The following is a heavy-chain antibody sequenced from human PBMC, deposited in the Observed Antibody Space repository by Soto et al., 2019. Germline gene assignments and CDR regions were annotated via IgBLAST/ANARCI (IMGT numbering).Heavy chain of an antibody. CDR2: ISGSGGST. CDR3: ANPYRSERYYRDVDHFDY. CDR1: GFTFSSYA. Sequence: EVQLLESGGGLVQPGGSLRLSCAASGFTFSSYAMSWVRQAPGKGLEWVSAISGSGGSTYYADSVKGRFTISRDNSKNTQYLPMTRQTAWDTAVYYCANPYRSERYYRDVDHFDYWGQGTLVTVSS. V-gene: IGHV3-23*01. J-gene: IGHJ4*02. D-gene: IGHD1-26*01.